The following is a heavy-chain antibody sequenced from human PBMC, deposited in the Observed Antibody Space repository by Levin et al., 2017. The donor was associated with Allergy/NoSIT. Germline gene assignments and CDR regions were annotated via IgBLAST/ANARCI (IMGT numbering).Heavy chain of an antibody. CDR3: ARWRLALDY. D-gene: IGHD2-21*02. J-gene: IGHJ4*02. V-gene: IGHV3-48*03. CDR1: FFPFLLSS. Sequence: GESLKISFSSSFFPFLLSSLPFFPPSPLKGRDWVSYISSSGSTIYYADSVKGRFTISRDNAKKSLYLQMNSLRAEDTAVYYCARWRLALDYWGQGTPVTVSS. CDR2: ISSSGSTI.